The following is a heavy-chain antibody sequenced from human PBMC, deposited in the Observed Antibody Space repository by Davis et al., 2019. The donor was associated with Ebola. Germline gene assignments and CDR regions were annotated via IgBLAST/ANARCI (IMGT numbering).Heavy chain of an antibody. Sequence: PSETLSLTCTVSGGSISSYYWSWIRQPPGKGLEWIGYIYYSGSTNYNPSLKSRVTISVDTSKNQFSLKLSSVTAADTAVYYCARRGSYYAFDIWGQGTMVTVSS. D-gene: IGHD1-26*01. CDR1: GGSISSYY. CDR2: IYYSGST. V-gene: IGHV4-59*08. J-gene: IGHJ3*02. CDR3: ARRGSYYAFDI.